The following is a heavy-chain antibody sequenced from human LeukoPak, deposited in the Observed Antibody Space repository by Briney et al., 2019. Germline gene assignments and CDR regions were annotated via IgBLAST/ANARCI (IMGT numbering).Heavy chain of an antibody. CDR1: GGSISSSSYY. Sequence: SETLSLTCTVSGGSISSSSYYWGWIRQPPGKGLEWIGSICYSGSTYYNPSLKSRVTISVDTSKNQFSLKLSSVTAADTAVYYCARLAWFSDNWFDPWGQGTLVTVSS. CDR2: ICYSGST. J-gene: IGHJ5*02. CDR3: ARLAWFSDNWFDP. V-gene: IGHV4-39*01. D-gene: IGHD3-10*01.